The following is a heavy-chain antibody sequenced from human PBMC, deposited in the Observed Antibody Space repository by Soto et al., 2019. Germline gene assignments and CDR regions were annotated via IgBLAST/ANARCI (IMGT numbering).Heavy chain of an antibody. Sequence: SETLSLTCTVSGGSISSYYWSWIRQTPGKGLEWVGYIYYGGSTSYNPSLKSRVTISVDTSKNQFSLKLSSVTAADTAVYYCARGTETKSGNWFDTWGQGTLVTVSS. J-gene: IGHJ5*02. D-gene: IGHD3-10*01. CDR1: GGSISSYY. CDR2: IYYGGST. CDR3: ARGTETKSGNWFDT. V-gene: IGHV4-59*01.